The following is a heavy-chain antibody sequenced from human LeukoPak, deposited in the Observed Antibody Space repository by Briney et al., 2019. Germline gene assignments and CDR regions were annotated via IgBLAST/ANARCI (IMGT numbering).Heavy chain of an antibody. J-gene: IGHJ3*02. CDR1: GYTFTGYY. CDR3: ARVQGIAAADAFDI. CDR2: INPNSGGT. V-gene: IGHV1-2*02. Sequence: ASVKVSCKASGYTFTGYYMHWVRQAPGQGLEWMGWINPNSGGTNYAQKLQGRVTMTTDTSTSTAYMELRSLRSDDTAVYYCARVQGIAAADAFDIWGQGTMVTVSS. D-gene: IGHD6-13*01.